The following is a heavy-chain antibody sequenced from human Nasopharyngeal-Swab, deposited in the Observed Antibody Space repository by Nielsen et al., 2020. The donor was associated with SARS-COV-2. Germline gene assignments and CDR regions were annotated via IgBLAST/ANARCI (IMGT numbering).Heavy chain of an antibody. J-gene: IGHJ4*02. D-gene: IGHD5-18*01. CDR2: IYSGGST. V-gene: IGHV3-53*01. Sequence: VRQAPGKGLEWVSAIYSGGSTSYADSAKGRFTISRENSKNTLYLQMNSMKAEDTAGYYCARDTPPRYGQDWGQGTLVTVSS. CDR3: ARDTPPRYGQD.